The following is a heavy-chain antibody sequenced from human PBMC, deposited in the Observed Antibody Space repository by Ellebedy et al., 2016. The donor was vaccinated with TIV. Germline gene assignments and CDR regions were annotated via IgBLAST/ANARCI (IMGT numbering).Heavy chain of an antibody. CDR3: ARDYWGY. J-gene: IGHJ4*02. CDR1: GFSFSTYW. D-gene: IGHD3-16*01. V-gene: IGHV3-74*01. CDR2: INIDGTIT. Sequence: GGSLRLSCAASGFSFSTYWMFWVRQAPGKGLVWVSRINIDGTITDYADSVKGRFTISRDNAKNTLYLQMNSLRADDTAVYYCARDYWGYWGQGTLVTVSS.